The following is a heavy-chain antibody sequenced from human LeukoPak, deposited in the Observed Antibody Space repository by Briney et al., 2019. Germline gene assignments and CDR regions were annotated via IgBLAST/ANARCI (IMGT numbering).Heavy chain of an antibody. CDR1: GFTFSSYA. CDR3: ASRSRVDY. Sequence: QSGGSLRLSCAASGFTFSSYAMHWVRQAPGKGLEWVAVISYDGSNKYYADSVKGRFTISRYNSKNTLYLQMNSLRAEDTAVYYCASRSRVDYWGQGTLVTVSS. J-gene: IGHJ4*02. V-gene: IGHV3-30-3*01. CDR2: ISYDGSNK.